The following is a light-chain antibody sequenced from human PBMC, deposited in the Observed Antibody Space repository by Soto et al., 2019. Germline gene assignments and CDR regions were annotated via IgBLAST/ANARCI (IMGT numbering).Light chain of an antibody. V-gene: IGKV3-20*01. Sequence: EIVFTQSPGTLSLSPGERATLSCRASQSVSSSYLAWYQQKPGQAPRLLIYGASSRATGIPDRFSGSGSGTDFTLTISRLEPEDFAVYYCQQYGSSPPWTLGQGTKVDIK. J-gene: IGKJ1*01. CDR2: GAS. CDR1: QSVSSSY. CDR3: QQYGSSPPWT.